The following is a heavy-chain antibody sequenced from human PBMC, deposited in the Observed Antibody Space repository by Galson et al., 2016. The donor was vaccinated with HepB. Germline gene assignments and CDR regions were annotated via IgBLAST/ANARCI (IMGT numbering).Heavy chain of an antibody. CDR3: ARSYLLGRGFGW. CDR2: TFYRSNWQN. V-gene: IGHV6-1*01. J-gene: IGHJ4*02. Sequence: CAISGDSVSSNSAGWNWIRQSPSRGLEWLGRTFYRSNWQNHYAESVKGRITINPDTSKNQFSLQLSSVTPEDTAVYYCARSYLLGRGFGWWGQGTPATVSS. D-gene: IGHD7-27*01. CDR1: GDSVSSNSAG.